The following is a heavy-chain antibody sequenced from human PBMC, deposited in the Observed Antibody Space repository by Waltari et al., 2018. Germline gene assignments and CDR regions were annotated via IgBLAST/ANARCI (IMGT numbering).Heavy chain of an antibody. CDR1: GGSFSGYY. CDR3: ARAKSIGVVITLDY. Sequence: QVQLQQWGAGLLKPSETLSLTCAVYGGSFSGYYWSWIRQPPGKGLEWIGEINDSGSTNYNPSLKRRGTISVDTSKNQFSLKLSSVTAADTAVYYCARAKSIGVVITLDYWGQGTLVTVSS. CDR2: INDSGST. D-gene: IGHD3-3*01. V-gene: IGHV4-34*01. J-gene: IGHJ4*02.